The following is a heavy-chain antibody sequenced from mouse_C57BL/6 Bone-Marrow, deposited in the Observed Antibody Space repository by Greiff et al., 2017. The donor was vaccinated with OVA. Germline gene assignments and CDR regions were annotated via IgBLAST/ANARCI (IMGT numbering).Heavy chain of an antibody. Sequence: QVQLQQPGAELVKPGASVKLSCKASGYTFTSYWMHWVKQRPGQGLEWIGMIHPNSGSTNYNEKFKSKATLTVDKSSSTAYMQLSSLTSEDSAVYYYARAGYYGSSFDYWGQGTTLTVSS. J-gene: IGHJ2*01. CDR1: GYTFTSYW. CDR2: IHPNSGST. D-gene: IGHD1-1*01. CDR3: ARAGYYGSSFDY. V-gene: IGHV1-64*01.